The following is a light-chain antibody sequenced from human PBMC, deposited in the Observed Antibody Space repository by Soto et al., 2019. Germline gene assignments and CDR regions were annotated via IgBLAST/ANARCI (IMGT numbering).Light chain of an antibody. CDR3: QQYNSYSIT. V-gene: IGKV1-5*03. J-gene: IGKJ5*01. CDR2: KAS. CDR1: ESINNW. Sequence: DIQMTQSPSTLSASVGDRVTITCRASESINNWLAWYQQKQGKAPKLLIYKASSLESGVPSRFSGSGSGTEFTLTISSLQPDDFATYYCQQYNSYSITFGQRTRLEIK.